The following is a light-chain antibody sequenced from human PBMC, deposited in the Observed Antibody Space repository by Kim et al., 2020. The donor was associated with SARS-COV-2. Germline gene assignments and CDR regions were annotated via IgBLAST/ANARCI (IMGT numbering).Light chain of an antibody. V-gene: IGLV1-44*01. CDR1: HSSIGSNA. Sequence: QSVLTQPPSVSGTPGQRVTISCSGSHSSIGSNAVNWYQQLPGTAPNLLIFSNNPSPLGVSDRFSGSKSGTSASLAISGLQSEDEADYYCAAWDDSLNGVVFGGGTQLTVL. CDR3: AAWDDSLNGVV. J-gene: IGLJ2*01. CDR2: SNN.